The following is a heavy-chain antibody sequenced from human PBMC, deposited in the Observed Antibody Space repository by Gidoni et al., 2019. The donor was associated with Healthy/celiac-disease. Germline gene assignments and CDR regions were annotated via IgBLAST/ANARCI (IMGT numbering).Heavy chain of an antibody. CDR1: GFTFSSSG. D-gene: IGHD3-3*01. CDR2: ISSDGSNK. V-gene: IGHV3-30*18. Sequence: QVQLVESGGGVVQPGRSLRLSCAASGFTFSSSGMHWVRQAPGKGLAWVAVISSDGSNKYYAESVKGRFTISRDNSKNTLYLQMNSLRAEDTAVYYCAKDEGRFLEWLFDYMDVLGKGTTVTVSS. CDR3: AKDEGRFLEWLFDYMDV. J-gene: IGHJ6*03.